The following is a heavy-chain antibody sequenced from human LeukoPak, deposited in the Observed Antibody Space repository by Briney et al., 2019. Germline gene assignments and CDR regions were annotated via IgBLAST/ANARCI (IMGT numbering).Heavy chain of an antibody. J-gene: IGHJ3*02. Sequence: SETLSLTCTVSGGSISSGSYYWSWIRQPAGKGLEWIGRIYTSGSTNYNPSLKSRVTISVDTSKNQFSLKLSSVTAADTAVYYCARDKMGYDFWSGSLAFDIWGQGTMVTVSS. D-gene: IGHD3-3*01. CDR2: IYTSGST. V-gene: IGHV4-61*02. CDR3: ARDKMGYDFWSGSLAFDI. CDR1: GGSISSGSYY.